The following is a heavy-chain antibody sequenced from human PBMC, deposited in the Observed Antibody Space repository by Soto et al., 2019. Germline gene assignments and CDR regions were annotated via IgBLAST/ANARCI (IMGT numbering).Heavy chain of an antibody. CDR3: ARGPPLRRFPGYCSGGSCSRTYYFDY. D-gene: IGHD2-15*01. J-gene: IGHJ4*02. CDR2: MNPNSGNT. Sequence: ASVKVSCKASGYTFTSYDINWVRQATGQGLEWMGWMNPNSGNTGYAQKFHGRVTMTRHTSISTAYMGRSSLTSEDTAVYYCARGPPLRRFPGYCSGGSCSRTYYFDYWGQGTLVTVSS. V-gene: IGHV1-8*01. CDR1: GYTFTSYD.